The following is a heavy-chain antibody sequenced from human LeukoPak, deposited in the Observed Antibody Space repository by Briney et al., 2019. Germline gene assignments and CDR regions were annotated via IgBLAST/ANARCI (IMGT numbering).Heavy chain of an antibody. CDR3: ARDGGYPTTDEGFDP. CDR1: GYSIGRDYY. Sequence: SETLSLTCKVSGYSIGRDYYWAWLRQPPGKGLEWIGSIFHTGRTVYNPSYESRLTISMDTSKNKFFLRLNSVTAADTAVYFCARDGGYPTTDEGFDPWGLGTLVTVSS. J-gene: IGHJ5*02. V-gene: IGHV4-38-2*02. CDR2: IFHTGRT. D-gene: IGHD5-12*01.